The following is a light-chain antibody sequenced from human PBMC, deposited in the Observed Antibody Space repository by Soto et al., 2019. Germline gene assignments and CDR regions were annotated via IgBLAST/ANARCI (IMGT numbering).Light chain of an antibody. CDR1: QDISNY. CDR3: QQYDNLWT. Sequence: DIQMTQSPSSLSASVGDRVTITCQASQDISNYLNWYQQKPGKAPKLLIYDASNLETGVPSRFSGSGAGPDFTFTISSLQPEEIATYYCQQYDNLWTFGQGTKVEIK. V-gene: IGKV1-33*01. CDR2: DAS. J-gene: IGKJ1*01.